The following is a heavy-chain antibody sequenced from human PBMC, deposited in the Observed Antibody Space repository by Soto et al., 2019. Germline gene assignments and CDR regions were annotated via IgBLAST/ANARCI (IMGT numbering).Heavy chain of an antibody. CDR3: ARLQGVWNCHETPYYYYGMDV. J-gene: IGHJ6*02. CDR2: IYYTGDT. V-gene: IGHV4-39*01. Sequence: SETLSLTCRVSGGPIRSSTYYWGWIRQPPGKGLQWIGTIYYTGDTHYTPSLQSRVTISLDTPNNQFSLNLNSVTAADSAVYYCARLQGVWNCHETPYYYYGMDVWGPGTTVTVSS. CDR1: GGPIRSSTYY. D-gene: IGHD1-1*01.